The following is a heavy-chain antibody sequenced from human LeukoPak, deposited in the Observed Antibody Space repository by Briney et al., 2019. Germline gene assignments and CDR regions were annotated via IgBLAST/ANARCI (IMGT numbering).Heavy chain of an antibody. CDR2: VNPNSGHT. D-gene: IGHD2-15*01. CDR3: ARGAPGSSCSGGSCPSFDF. J-gene: IGHJ4*02. Sequence: ASVKVSCKASGYTFTSYDINWVRQATGQGLEWMGWVNPNSGHTGFAQKFQGRVSMTTNTSISTAYMEVRSLKSEDTAVYYCARGAPGSSCSGGSCPSFDFWGQGTLVSVSS. CDR1: GYTFTSYD. V-gene: IGHV1-8*01.